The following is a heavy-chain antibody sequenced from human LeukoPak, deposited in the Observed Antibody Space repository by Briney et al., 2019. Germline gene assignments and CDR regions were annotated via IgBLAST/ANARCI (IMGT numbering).Heavy chain of an antibody. CDR3: AREGGFYRPLDY. V-gene: IGHV4-4*02. D-gene: IGHD6-25*01. J-gene: IGHJ4*02. Sequence: SETLSLACGVSGGSVSSTNWWTWIRQPPGKGLEWIGEVHLDGRTNFNPSLKSRLTMSVDLSENHVSLKLTSVTAADTAVYYCAREGGFYRPLDYSGQGTLVTVSS. CDR1: GGSVSSTNW. CDR2: VHLDGRT.